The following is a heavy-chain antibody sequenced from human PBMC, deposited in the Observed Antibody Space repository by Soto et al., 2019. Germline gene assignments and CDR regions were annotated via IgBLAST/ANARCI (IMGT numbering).Heavy chain of an antibody. CDR2: IYYSGST. V-gene: IGHV4-39*01. J-gene: IGHJ4*02. CDR3: ASNPRGGGSYFDY. Sequence: SETLSLTCTVSGGSISSSSYYWGWIRQPPGKGLEWIGSIYYSGSTYYNPSLKSRVTISVDTSKNKFSLKLSSVTAADTAVYYCASNPRGGGSYFDYWGQGTLVTVSS. CDR1: GGSISSSSYY. D-gene: IGHD1-26*01.